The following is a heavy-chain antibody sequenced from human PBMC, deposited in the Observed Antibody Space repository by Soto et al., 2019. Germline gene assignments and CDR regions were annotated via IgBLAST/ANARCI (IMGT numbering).Heavy chain of an antibody. Sequence: SSETLSLTCTVSGGSISSGDYYWSWIRQPPGKGLEWIGYIYYSGSTYYNPSLKSRVTISVDTSKNQFSLKLSSVTAADTAVYYCAREGVVVVAAAGQGFDYWGQGTLVTVSS. V-gene: IGHV4-30-4*01. CDR3: AREGVVVVAAAGQGFDY. CDR1: GGSISSGDYY. D-gene: IGHD2-15*01. CDR2: IYYSGST. J-gene: IGHJ4*02.